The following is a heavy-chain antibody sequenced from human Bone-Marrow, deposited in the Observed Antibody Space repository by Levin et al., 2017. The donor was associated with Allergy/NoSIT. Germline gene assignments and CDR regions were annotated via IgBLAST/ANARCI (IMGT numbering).Heavy chain of an antibody. D-gene: IGHD3-16*01. CDR3: ARAEGYAYEVDY. Sequence: KHGESLKISCKASGYTFTGYYMHWVRQAPGQGLEWMGWINPNTGGTNYAQKFQGRVTMTRDTSISTAYMELSRLRSDDTAVYYCARAEGYAYEVDYWGQGTLVTVSS. CDR1: GYTFTGYY. CDR2: INPNTGGT. J-gene: IGHJ4*02. V-gene: IGHV1-2*02.